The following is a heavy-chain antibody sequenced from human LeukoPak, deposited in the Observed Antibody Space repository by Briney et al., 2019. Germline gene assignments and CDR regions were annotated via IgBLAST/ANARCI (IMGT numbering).Heavy chain of an antibody. V-gene: IGHV4-30-2*01. CDR3: ARGAAGDLNYYYYYMDV. J-gene: IGHJ6*03. Sequence: TSQTLSLTCTVSGGSISSGGYYWSWIRQPPGKGLEWIGYIYHSGSTYYNPSLKSQVTISVDRSKNQFSLKLSSVTAADTAVYYCARGAAGDLNYYYYYMDVWGKGTTVTVSS. CDR2: IYHSGST. D-gene: IGHD6-13*01. CDR1: GGSISSGGYY.